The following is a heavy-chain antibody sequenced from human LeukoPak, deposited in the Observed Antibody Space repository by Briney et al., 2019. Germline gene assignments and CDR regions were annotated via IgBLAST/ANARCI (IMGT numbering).Heavy chain of an antibody. CDR2: IYTGGNP. CDR3: ARGIVGSTIDY. J-gene: IGHJ4*02. CDR1: GGSISSYY. Sequence: SETLSLTCTLSGGSISSYYWSWIRQPAGKGLEWIGRIYTGGNPNYNTSLMSRVTMAVDTSKSQFSLKLYSVTAADTAVYYCARGIVGSTIDYWGQGNLVTVSS. V-gene: IGHV4-4*07. D-gene: IGHD1-26*01.